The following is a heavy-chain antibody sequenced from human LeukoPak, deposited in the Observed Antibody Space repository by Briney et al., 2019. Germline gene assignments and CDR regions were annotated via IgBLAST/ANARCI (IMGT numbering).Heavy chain of an antibody. CDR3: ASLQKLEPYDV. CDR2: VYYSGST. V-gene: IGHV4-39*07. J-gene: IGHJ4*02. D-gene: IGHD1-1*01. Sequence: PSETLSLTCTVSGGSISSSSYYWGWIRQPPGMGLDWIGIVYYSGSTYYNPSLKSRVTISVDTSKNQFSLKLNSVTAADTAVYYCASLQKLEPYDVWGQGTLVTVSS. CDR1: GGSISSSSYY.